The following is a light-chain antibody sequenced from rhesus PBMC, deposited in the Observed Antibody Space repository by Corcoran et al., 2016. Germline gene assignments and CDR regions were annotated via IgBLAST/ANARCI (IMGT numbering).Light chain of an antibody. Sequence: ETVMMQSPATLSLSPGERATLSCRASQSVGSTLAWHQQKTGPAPSLPIHYASCRATGIPDRFSGRGSGTEFTLTISSLDPEDVGVYYCQKYNDWPLTFGGGTKVEIK. J-gene: IGKJ4*01. V-gene: IGKV3-35*02. CDR1: QSVGST. CDR3: QKYNDWPLT. CDR2: YAS.